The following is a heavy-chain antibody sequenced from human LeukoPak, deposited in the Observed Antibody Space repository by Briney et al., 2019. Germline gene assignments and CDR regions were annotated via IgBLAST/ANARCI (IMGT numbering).Heavy chain of an antibody. CDR2: ISYDGSNK. Sequence: GGSLRLSCAASGFTFSSYGMHWVRQAPGKGLEWVAVISYDGSNKYYADSVKGRFTISRDNSKNTVSLQMNSLRPEDTAVYYCAKRGYSSSWNFDSWGQGTLVTVSS. D-gene: IGHD6-13*01. V-gene: IGHV3-30*18. J-gene: IGHJ4*02. CDR3: AKRGYSSSWNFDS. CDR1: GFTFSSYG.